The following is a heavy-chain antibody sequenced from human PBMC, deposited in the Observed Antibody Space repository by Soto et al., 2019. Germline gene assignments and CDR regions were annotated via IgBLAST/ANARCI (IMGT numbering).Heavy chain of an antibody. V-gene: IGHV3-30*18. Sequence: QVQLVESGGGVVQPGRSLRLSCAASGFTFSSYGMHWVRQAPGKGLEWVAVISYDGSNKYYADSVKGRFTISRDNSKNTLYLQMNSLRAEDTAVYYCAKASYKYYYDSSGYYPSFDYWGQGTLVTVSS. CDR3: AKASYKYYYDSSGYYPSFDY. CDR2: ISYDGSNK. D-gene: IGHD3-22*01. CDR1: GFTFSSYG. J-gene: IGHJ4*02.